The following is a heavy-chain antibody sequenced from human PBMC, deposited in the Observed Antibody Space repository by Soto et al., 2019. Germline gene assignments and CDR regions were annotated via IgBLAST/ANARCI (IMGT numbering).Heavy chain of an antibody. CDR3: ARDHHVVAATTDAFDI. V-gene: IGHV3-66*01. Sequence: PGGSLRLSCAASGVTVSSNYMSWVRQAPGKGLEWVSVIYSGGSTYYADSVKGRFTISRDNSKNTLYLQMNSLRAEDTAVYYCARDHHVVAATTDAFDIWGQGTMVTVSS. CDR2: IYSGGST. CDR1: GVTVSSNY. J-gene: IGHJ3*02. D-gene: IGHD2-15*01.